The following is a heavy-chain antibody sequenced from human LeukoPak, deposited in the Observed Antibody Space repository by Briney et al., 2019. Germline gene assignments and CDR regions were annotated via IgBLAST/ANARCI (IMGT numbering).Heavy chain of an antibody. CDR1: GGSISSYY. CDR3: ARVGGEMATIMGEYYYYYGMDV. D-gene: IGHD5-24*01. J-gene: IGHJ6*02. V-gene: IGHV4-59*01. Sequence: SETLSLTCTVSGGSISSYYWSWIRQPPGKGLEWIGYIYYSGSTNYNPSLKSRVTISVDTSKNQFSLKLSSVTAADTAVYYCARVGGEMATIMGEYYYYYGMDVWGQGTMVTVSS. CDR2: IYYSGST.